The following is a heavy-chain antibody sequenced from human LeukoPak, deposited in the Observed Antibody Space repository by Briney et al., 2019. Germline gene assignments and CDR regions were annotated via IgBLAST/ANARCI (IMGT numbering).Heavy chain of an antibody. CDR1: GYTFTGYY. D-gene: IGHD1-26*01. CDR2: INPNSGGT. CDR3: ARDGAGVGYWYFDL. Sequence: ASVKVSCKASGYTFTGYYMHWVRQAPGQGLEWMGWINPNSGGTNYAQRFQGRVTMTRDTSISTAYMELSKLRSDDTAVYYCARDGAGVGYWYFDLWGRGTLVTVSS. V-gene: IGHV1-2*02. J-gene: IGHJ2*01.